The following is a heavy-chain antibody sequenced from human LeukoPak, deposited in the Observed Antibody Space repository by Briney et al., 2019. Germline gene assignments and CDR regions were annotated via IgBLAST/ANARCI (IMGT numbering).Heavy chain of an antibody. CDR3: TYNIVGTTFNY. J-gene: IGHJ4*02. CDR2: IRSKAYGGTA. D-gene: IGHD1-26*01. V-gene: IGHV3-49*04. Sequence: GGSLRLSCTASGFTFGDYAMSWVRQAPGKGLEWVGFIRSKAYGGTAEYAASVKGRFTISRDDSKSIAYLQMNSLKTEDTALYYCTYNIVGTTFNYWGQGTLVTVSS. CDR1: GFTFGDYA.